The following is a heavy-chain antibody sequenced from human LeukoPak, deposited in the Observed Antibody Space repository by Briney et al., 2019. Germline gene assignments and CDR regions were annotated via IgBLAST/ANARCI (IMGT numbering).Heavy chain of an antibody. J-gene: IGHJ3*02. CDR1: GGTFSSYA. CDR2: IIPIFGTA. D-gene: IGHD5-12*01. V-gene: IGHV1-69*05. Sequence: SVKVSCKASGGTFSSYAISWVRQAPGQGLEWMGGIIPIFGTANYAQKFQGRVTITTDESTSTAYMELSSLRSEDTAVYYCARDLSVATGFDAFDIWGQGTMVTVSS. CDR3: ARDLSVATGFDAFDI.